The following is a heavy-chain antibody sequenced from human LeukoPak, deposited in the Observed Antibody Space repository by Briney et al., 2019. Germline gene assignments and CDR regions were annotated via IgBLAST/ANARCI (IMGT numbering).Heavy chain of an antibody. D-gene: IGHD1-26*01. Sequence: SQTLSLTCTVSGGSISSANYYWSWIRQPPGKGLEWIVYIYYSGSTYYNPSLKSRVTISVDTSKNQFSLKLSSVTAADTAVYYCARTSGSYFYYYGMDVWGQGTTVTVSS. CDR2: IYYSGST. V-gene: IGHV4-30-4*01. J-gene: IGHJ6*02. CDR1: GGSISSANYY. CDR3: ARTSGSYFYYYGMDV.